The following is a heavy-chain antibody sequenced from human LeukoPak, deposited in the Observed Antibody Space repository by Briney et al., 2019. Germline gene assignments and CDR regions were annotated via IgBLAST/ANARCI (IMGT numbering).Heavy chain of an antibody. CDR2: VKEDGTEK. V-gene: IGHV3-7*03. CDR3: ARDFFSD. Sequence: GGSLRLSCAASGFTFTGYWMSWVRQAPGKGLEWVANVKEDGTEKYYVDSVKGRFTISRDNTKNSLYLQMNSLRAEDTAVYYCARDFFSDWGQGTLVTVSS. CDR1: GFTFTGYW. J-gene: IGHJ4*02. D-gene: IGHD3-3*01.